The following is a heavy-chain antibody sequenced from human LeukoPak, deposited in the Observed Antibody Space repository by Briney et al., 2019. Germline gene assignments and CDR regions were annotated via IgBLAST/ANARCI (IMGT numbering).Heavy chain of an antibody. V-gene: IGHV4-4*07. CDR1: GASISSYY. CDR2: IYTSGST. D-gene: IGHD1-26*01. J-gene: IGHJ4*02. Sequence: PSETLSLTCTVSGASISSYYWSWIRQPAGKGLEWIGRIYTSGSTNYNPSLKSRVTISVDKSKNQFSPKLSSVTAADTAVYYCARDGRVGATFFDYWGQGTLVTVSS. CDR3: ARDGRVGATFFDY.